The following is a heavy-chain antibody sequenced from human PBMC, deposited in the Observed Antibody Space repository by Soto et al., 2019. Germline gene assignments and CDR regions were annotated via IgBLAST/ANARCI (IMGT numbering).Heavy chain of an antibody. CDR1: GGTFSSYT. CDR2: IIPILGIA. D-gene: IGHD2-15*01. V-gene: IGHV1-69*04. J-gene: IGHJ4*02. CDR3: ARDLDVVVVAATRSDY. Sequence: ASVKVSCKASGGTFSSYTISWVRQAPGQGLEWMGRIIPILGIANYAQKFQGRVTITADKSTSTAYMELSSLRSEDTAVYYCARDLDVVVVAATRSDYWGQGTLVTVSS.